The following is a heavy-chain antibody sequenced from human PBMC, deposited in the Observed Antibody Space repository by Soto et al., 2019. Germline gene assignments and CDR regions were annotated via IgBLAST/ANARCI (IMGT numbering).Heavy chain of an antibody. D-gene: IGHD6-6*01. CDR3: ARAGSSSWYYFDY. CDR1: GGSVSSGSYY. V-gene: IGHV4-61*01. Sequence: SETLSLTCTVSGGSVSSGSYYWSWIRQPPGKGLEWIGYIYYSGSTNYNPSLKGRVTISVDTSKNQFSLKLSSVTAADTAVYYCARAGSSSWYYFDYWGQGTLVTVSS. CDR2: IYYSGST. J-gene: IGHJ4*02.